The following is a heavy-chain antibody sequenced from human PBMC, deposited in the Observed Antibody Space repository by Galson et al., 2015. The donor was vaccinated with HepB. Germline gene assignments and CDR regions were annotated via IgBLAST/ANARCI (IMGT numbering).Heavy chain of an antibody. D-gene: IGHD3-22*01. CDR2: IIPIFGTA. Sequence: SVKVSCKASGGTFSSYAISWVRQAPGQGLEWMGGIIPIFGTANYAQKFQGRVTITADESTSTAYMELSSLRSEDTAVYYCARDLPYRGYDSSGYLWHAFDIWGQGTMVTVSS. CDR3: ARDLPYRGYDSSGYLWHAFDI. J-gene: IGHJ3*02. V-gene: IGHV1-69*13. CDR1: GGTFSSYA.